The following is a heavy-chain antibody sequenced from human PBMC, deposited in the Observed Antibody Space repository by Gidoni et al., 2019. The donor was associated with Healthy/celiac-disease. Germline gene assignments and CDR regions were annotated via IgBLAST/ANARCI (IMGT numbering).Heavy chain of an antibody. CDR2: ISYDGSNK. D-gene: IGHD3-9*01. CDR1: GFTFSSYA. J-gene: IGHJ5*02. CDR3: AREYYDILTGYNWFDP. V-gene: IGHV3-30-3*01. Sequence: QVQLVESGGGVVQPGRSLRLSCAASGFTFSSYAMHWVRQAPGKRLEWVAVISYDGSNKYYADSVKGRFTISRDNSKNTLYLQMNSLRAEDTAVYYCAREYYDILTGYNWFDPWGQGTLVTVSS.